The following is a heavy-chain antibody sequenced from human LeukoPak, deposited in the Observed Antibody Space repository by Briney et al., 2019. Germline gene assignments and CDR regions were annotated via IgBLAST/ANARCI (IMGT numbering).Heavy chain of an antibody. CDR3: ATDYNGYGKPMFDY. Sequence: GGSLRLSCAASGLTFSKYAMTWVRQAPGKGLEWVSCISGSGTDTYYADSVKGRFTISRDNSKNTVYLEMNSLRAEDTALYYCATDYNGYGKPMFDYWGQGTLVTVSS. CDR2: ISGSGTDT. J-gene: IGHJ4*02. V-gene: IGHV3-23*01. CDR1: GLTFSKYA. D-gene: IGHD3-10*01.